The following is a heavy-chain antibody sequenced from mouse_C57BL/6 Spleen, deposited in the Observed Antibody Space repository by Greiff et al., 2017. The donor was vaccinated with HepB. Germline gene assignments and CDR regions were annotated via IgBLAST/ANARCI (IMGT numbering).Heavy chain of an antibody. J-gene: IGHJ3*01. V-gene: IGHV1-52*01. CDR1: GYTFTSYW. CDR3: ARGRDSSGFFAY. D-gene: IGHD3-2*02. Sequence: QVQLQQPGAELVRPGSSVKLSCKASGYTFTSYWMHWVKQRPIQGLEWIGNIDPSDSETHYNQKFKDKATLTVDKSSSTAYMQLSSLTSEDSAVYYCARGRDSSGFFAYWGQGTLVTVSA. CDR2: IDPSDSET.